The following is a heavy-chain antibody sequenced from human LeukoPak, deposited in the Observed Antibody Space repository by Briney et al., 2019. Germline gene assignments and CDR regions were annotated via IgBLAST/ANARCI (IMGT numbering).Heavy chain of an antibody. CDR3: ASTVAYCSATSCYGY. Sequence: SETLSLTCAVSGYSISSGYYWGWIRKPPGKGLEWTGSVYYDGSTYHNPSLKSRVTISVDMSKNQFFVKLSSVTAADTAVYYCASTVAYCSATSCYGYWGQGTLVTVSS. CDR1: GYSISSGYY. J-gene: IGHJ4*02. CDR2: VYYDGST. V-gene: IGHV4-38-2*01. D-gene: IGHD2-2*01.